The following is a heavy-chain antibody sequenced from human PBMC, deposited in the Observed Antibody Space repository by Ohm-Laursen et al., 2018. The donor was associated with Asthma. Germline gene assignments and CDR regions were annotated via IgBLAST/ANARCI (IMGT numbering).Heavy chain of an antibody. Sequence: SLRLSCAASGFTFRAYDMNWVRQAPGKGLEYVSGITNNEGRTYYGDSAKGRFTISRDNFNDRLYLQMSSLRPDDTAVYYCVKDCGALSLDCWGQGTLVTVST. CDR2: ITNNEGRT. D-gene: IGHD6-25*01. V-gene: IGHV3-64D*06. CDR3: VKDCGALSLDC. CDR1: GFTFRAYD. J-gene: IGHJ4*02.